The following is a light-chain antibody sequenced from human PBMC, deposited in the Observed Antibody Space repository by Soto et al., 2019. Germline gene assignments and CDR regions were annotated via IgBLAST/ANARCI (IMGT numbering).Light chain of an antibody. CDR3: QQYNNWPPWT. CDR1: QSVSGT. V-gene: IGKV3-15*01. CDR2: GAS. Sequence: EIVMTQSPSTLSVSPLERVTLSGRASQSVSGTVAWYQQKPGQAPRLLIYGASTRATAIPARFTGSGSGTDFTLTISSLQSEDSAIYYCQQYNNWPPWTFGQGTKVDIK. J-gene: IGKJ1*01.